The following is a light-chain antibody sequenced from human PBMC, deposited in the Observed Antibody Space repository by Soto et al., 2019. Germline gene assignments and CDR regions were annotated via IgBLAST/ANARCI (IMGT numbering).Light chain of an antibody. CDR2: NNN. CDR1: SSNIGSHT. J-gene: IGLJ3*02. Sequence: QSVLTQPPSASGTPGQRVTISCSGSSSNIGSHTVNWYQQLPGTAPKLLMYNNNQRPSGVPDRFSGSKSGTSASLAISGLQSEDEADYYCAAWDDSLNGWVFDGGTKLTVL. CDR3: AAWDDSLNGWV. V-gene: IGLV1-44*01.